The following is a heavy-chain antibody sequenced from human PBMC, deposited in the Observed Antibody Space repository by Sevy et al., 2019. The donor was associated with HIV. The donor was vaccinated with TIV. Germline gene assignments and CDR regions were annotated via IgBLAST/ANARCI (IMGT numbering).Heavy chain of an antibody. J-gene: IGHJ4*02. D-gene: IGHD6-19*01. V-gene: IGHV3-11*06. CDR3: ARDQMSLGGIAVSGTSLDY. CDR1: GFTFSDYY. CDR2: ISSSSSYT. Sequence: GGSLRLSFAASGFTFSDYYMSWIRQAPGKGLEWVAYISSSSSYTNYADSVKGRFTISRDNAKNSMYLQMNSLRAEDKAVYYCARDQMSLGGIAVSGTSLDYWGQGTLVTVSS.